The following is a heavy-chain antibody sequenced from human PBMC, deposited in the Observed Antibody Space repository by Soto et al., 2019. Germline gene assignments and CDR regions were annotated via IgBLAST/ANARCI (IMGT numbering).Heavy chain of an antibody. CDR2: IYYSGST. Sequence: PSETLSLTCTVSGGSISSGDYYWSWIRQPPGKGLEWIGYIYYSGSTYYNPSLKSRVTISVDTSKNQFSLKLSSVTAADTAVYYCARSTRGYYDFWSGYRDYWGQGTLVTAPQ. CDR3: ARSTRGYYDFWSGYRDY. V-gene: IGHV4-30-4*01. CDR1: GGSISSGDYY. J-gene: IGHJ4*02. D-gene: IGHD3-3*01.